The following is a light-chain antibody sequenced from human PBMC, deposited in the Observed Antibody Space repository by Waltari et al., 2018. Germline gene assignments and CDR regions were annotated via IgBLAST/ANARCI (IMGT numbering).Light chain of an antibody. V-gene: IGLV2-23*02. CDR2: EVY. J-gene: IGLJ2*01. CDR3: CSYAGRSTLV. Sequence: SALTQPASVSGSAGQSITISCTATSSDVGASTLISWYQQYPGKAPTLMISEVYKRPSGVSDRFSGSKSDNTASLTISGLQAEDEADYYCCSYAGRSTLVFGGGTKLTVL. CDR1: SSDVGASTL.